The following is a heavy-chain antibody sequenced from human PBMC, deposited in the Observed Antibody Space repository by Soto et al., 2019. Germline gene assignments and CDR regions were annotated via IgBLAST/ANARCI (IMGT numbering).Heavy chain of an antibody. CDR1: GFTFSSYT. V-gene: IGHV3-21*01. CDR3: SRDTKYYYGSGSSLDY. CDR2: ISSSSSYI. D-gene: IGHD3-10*01. J-gene: IGHJ4*02. Sequence: GGSLRLSWAASGFTFSSYTMNWVRQAPGKGLEWVSSISSSSSYIYYADSVKGRFTISRDNAKNSLYLQMNSLRAEDTAVYYCSRDTKYYYGSGSSLDYWGQGTLVTVSS.